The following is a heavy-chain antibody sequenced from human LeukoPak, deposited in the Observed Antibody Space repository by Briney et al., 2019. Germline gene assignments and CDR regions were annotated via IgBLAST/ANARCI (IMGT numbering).Heavy chain of an antibody. CDR1: GYTFTDHY. V-gene: IGHV1-2*02. CDR2: INPQRGST. J-gene: IGHJ4*02. CDR3: ARSTLIMIRGAVDY. Sequence: ASVKVSCKTSGYTFTDHYIHWIGQTPRRGLEWLGWINPQRGSTDSAQNFRGRLTMTRDTSINTAYMELFSLTSDDTAIYYCARSTLIMIRGAVDYWGQGSLVAVSS. D-gene: IGHD3-10*01.